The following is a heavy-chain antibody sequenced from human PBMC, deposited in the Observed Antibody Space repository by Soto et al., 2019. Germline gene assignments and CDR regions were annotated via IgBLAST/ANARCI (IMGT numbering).Heavy chain of an antibody. CDR3: ARGFNWNRNWFDP. Sequence: QVQLQQWGAGLLKPSETLSLTCAVYGGSFSGYYWSWIRQPPGKGLEWIGEINHSGSTNYNPSLKSRVTRSVDTSKNQFSLKLSSVTAADTAVDDCARGFNWNRNWFDPWGQGTLVTVSS. CDR1: GGSFSGYY. J-gene: IGHJ5*02. D-gene: IGHD1-20*01. CDR2: INHSGST. V-gene: IGHV4-34*01.